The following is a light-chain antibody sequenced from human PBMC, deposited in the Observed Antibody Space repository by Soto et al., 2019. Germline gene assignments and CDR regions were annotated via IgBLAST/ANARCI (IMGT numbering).Light chain of an antibody. CDR1: SSDVGAFSY. V-gene: IGLV2-8*01. Sequence: QSALTQPPSASGSPGQSVTISCTGTSSDVGAFSYVSWYQQHPGKAPKLMIYEVNKPPSGVPDRFSGSKSGNTASLTVSGLQAEDEAEYYCSSYSGSSVVIFGGVTKLTVL. J-gene: IGLJ2*01. CDR3: SSYSGSSVVI. CDR2: EVN.